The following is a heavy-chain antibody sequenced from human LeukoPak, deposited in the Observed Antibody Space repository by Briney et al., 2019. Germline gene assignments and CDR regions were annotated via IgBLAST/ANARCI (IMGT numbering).Heavy chain of an antibody. Sequence: GGSLRLSCAASGFTFSSYTMSWVRQAPGKGLEWVSTVTTSDGNTYYADSVKGRFTVSRDNSKNTLYLQMNSLRAEDTAVYYCAKDGGLWVSAHWGDSWGRGTLVTVSS. J-gene: IGHJ4*02. CDR1: GFTFSSYT. CDR2: VTTSDGNT. V-gene: IGHV3-23*01. D-gene: IGHD7-27*01. CDR3: AKDGGLWVSAHWGDS.